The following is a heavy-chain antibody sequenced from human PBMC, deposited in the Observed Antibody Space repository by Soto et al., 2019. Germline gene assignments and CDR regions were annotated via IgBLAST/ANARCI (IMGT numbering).Heavy chain of an antibody. V-gene: IGHV4-4*02. J-gene: IGHJ3*02. Sequence: SETLSLTCAVSGGSISSSNWWSWVRQPPGKGLEWIGEIYHSGSTNYNPSLKSRVTISVDKSKNQFSLKLSSVTAADTAVYYCASEIVGATRNHAVDIWGQWTMVT. D-gene: IGHD1-26*01. CDR2: IYHSGST. CDR3: ASEIVGATRNHAVDI. CDR1: GGSISSSNW.